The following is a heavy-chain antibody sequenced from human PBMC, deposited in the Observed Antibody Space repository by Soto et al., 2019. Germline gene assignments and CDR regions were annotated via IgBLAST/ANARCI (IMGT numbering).Heavy chain of an antibody. V-gene: IGHV3-30*18. Sequence: GGSLRLSCAASGFTFSSYGMHWVRQAPGKGLEWVAVISYDGSNKYYADSVKGRFTISRDNSKNTLYLQMNSLRAEDTAVYYCAKEASSSGWYTPTFDYWGQGTLVTVSS. CDR2: ISYDGSNK. J-gene: IGHJ4*02. CDR3: AKEASSSGWYTPTFDY. D-gene: IGHD6-19*01. CDR1: GFTFSSYG.